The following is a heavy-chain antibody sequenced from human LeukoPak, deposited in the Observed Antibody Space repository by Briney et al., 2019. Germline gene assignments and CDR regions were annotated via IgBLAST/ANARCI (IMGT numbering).Heavy chain of an antibody. CDR1: GFTFSSYA. CDR3: AKDQRGYSYGYSDY. V-gene: IGHV3-23*01. J-gene: IGHJ4*02. D-gene: IGHD5-18*01. CDR2: ISGSGGST. Sequence: GGSLRLSCAASGFTFSSYAMSWVRQAPGKGLEWVSAISGSGGSTYYADSVKGRFTISRDNSKNTLYPQMNSLRAEDTAVYYCAKDQRGYSYGYSDYWGQGTLVTVSS.